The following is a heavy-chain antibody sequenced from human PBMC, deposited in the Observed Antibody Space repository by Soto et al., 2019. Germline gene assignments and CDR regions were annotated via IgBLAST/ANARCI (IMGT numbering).Heavy chain of an antibody. CDR2: INAGNGNT. V-gene: IGHV1-3*01. CDR1: GFTFTTHA. Sequence: QVHLVQSGAEVKEPGASVKVSCTTSGFTFTTHAIHWVRQAPGQSLEWMGWINAGNGNTKYSQRFQDRVTITRDTSASTAYMELSSLRSEDRAVYYCARRNSSGPIDHWGQGTPVTVSS. J-gene: IGHJ4*02. CDR3: ARRNSSGPIDH. D-gene: IGHD3-22*01.